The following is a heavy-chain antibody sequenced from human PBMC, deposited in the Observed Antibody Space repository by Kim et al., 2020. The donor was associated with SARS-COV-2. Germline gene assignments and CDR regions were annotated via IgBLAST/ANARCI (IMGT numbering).Heavy chain of an antibody. J-gene: IGHJ4*02. CDR3: AKDGARWFGGGLGYFDY. V-gene: IGHV3-23*01. CDR1: GFTFNSYA. CDR2: ISGSGGST. D-gene: IGHD3-10*01. Sequence: GGSLRLSCAASGFTFNSYAMSWVRQAPGKGLEWVSAISGSGGSTYYADSVKGRFTISRDNSKNTLYLQMNSLRAEDTAVYYCAKDGARWFGGGLGYFDYWGQGTLVTVSS.